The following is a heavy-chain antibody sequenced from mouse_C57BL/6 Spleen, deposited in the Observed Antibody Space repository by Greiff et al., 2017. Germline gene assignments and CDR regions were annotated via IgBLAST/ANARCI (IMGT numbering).Heavy chain of an antibody. CDR1: GFTFSDYY. CDR3: ARQGRADYGKDAMDY. CDR2: ISNGGGST. Sequence: EVQLVESGGGLVQPGGSLKLSCAASGFTFSDYYMYWVRQTPEKRLEWVAYISNGGGSTYYPDTVKGRFTISRDNAKNTLYLQMSRLKSEDTAMYYCARQGRADYGKDAMDYWGQGTSVTVSS. D-gene: IGHD2-1*01. V-gene: IGHV5-12*01. J-gene: IGHJ4*01.